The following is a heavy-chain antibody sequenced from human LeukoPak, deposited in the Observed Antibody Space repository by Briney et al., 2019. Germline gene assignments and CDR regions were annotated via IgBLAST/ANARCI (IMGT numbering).Heavy chain of an antibody. D-gene: IGHD3-22*01. CDR3: ARGHSDYYYYYYYYMDV. CDR2: ISSSSSYI. Sequence: GSLRLSCAASGFTFSSYSMNWVRQAPGKGLEWVSSISSSSSYIYYADSVKGRFTISRDNAQNSLYLQMNTLRAEDTAVYYCARGHSDYYYYYYYYMDVWGKGTTVTVSS. CDR1: GFTFSSYS. J-gene: IGHJ6*03. V-gene: IGHV3-21*01.